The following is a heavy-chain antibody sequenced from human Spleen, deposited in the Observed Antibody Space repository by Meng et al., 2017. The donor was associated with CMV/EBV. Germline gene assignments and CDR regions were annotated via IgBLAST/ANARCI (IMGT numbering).Heavy chain of an antibody. CDR1: GFTFSSYA. CDR3: AKPSDKKYCSSTSCSYDAFDI. V-gene: IGHV3-23*01. Sequence: GGSLRLSCAASGFTFSSYAMSWVRQAPGKGLEWVSAISGSGGSTYYADSVKGRFTISRDNSKNTLYLQMNSLRAEDTAVYYCAKPSDKKYCSSTSCSYDAFDIWGQGTMVTVSS. J-gene: IGHJ3*02. CDR2: ISGSGGST. D-gene: IGHD2-2*01.